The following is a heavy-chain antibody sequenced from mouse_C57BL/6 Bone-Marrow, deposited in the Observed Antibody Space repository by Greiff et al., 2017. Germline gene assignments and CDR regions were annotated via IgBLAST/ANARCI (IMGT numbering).Heavy chain of an antibody. CDR3: ARMSAFFYYFDY. CDR1: GYTFTTYP. Sequence: QVQLQQSGAELVKPGASVKMSCKASGYTFTTYPIEWMKQTHGKSLEWIGNFHPYNDDTTYNEKFKGKATLTVEKSSTTVYLELSRLTSDDSAVYYCARMSAFFYYFDYWGQGTTLTVSS. J-gene: IGHJ2*01. CDR2: FHPYNDDT. D-gene: IGHD6-1*01. V-gene: IGHV1-47*01.